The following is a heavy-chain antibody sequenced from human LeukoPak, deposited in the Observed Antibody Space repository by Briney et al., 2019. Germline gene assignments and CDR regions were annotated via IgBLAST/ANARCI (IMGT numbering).Heavy chain of an antibody. V-gene: IGHV1-2*02. CDR1: GYTFTGYY. CDR3: ARAVGGDGSGSP. J-gene: IGHJ5*02. CDR2: INPNSGGT. D-gene: IGHD3-10*01. Sequence: ASVKVSCKASGYTFTGYYMHWVRQAPGQGLEWMGWINPNSGGTNYAQKFQGRVTMTRDTSISTAYMELSRLRSDDTAVYYCARAVGGDGSGSPWGPGTLVTVSS.